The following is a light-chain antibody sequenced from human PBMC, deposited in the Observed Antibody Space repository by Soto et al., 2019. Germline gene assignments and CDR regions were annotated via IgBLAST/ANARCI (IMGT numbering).Light chain of an antibody. V-gene: IGKV3-20*01. CDR2: GTS. CDR1: QSVSSSN. Sequence: EIVLTQSPGTLSLSPGERATLSCRASQSVSSSNLAWYQQKPGQAPRLLIYGTSSRATGIPDRFSGSGSGTDFTLTISRLEPEDFAVYYCHQYGTSLRTFGQGTKVEIK. CDR3: HQYGTSLRT. J-gene: IGKJ1*01.